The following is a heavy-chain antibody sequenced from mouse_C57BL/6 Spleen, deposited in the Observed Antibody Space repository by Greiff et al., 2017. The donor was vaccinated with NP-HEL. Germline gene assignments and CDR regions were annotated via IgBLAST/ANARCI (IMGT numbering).Heavy chain of an antibody. V-gene: IGHV1-80*01. Sequence: QVQLQQSGAELVKPGASVKISCKASGYAFSSYWMNWVKQRPGKGLEWIGQIYPGDGDTNYNGKFKGKATLTADKSSSTAYMQLSSLTSEDSAVYFCAREGGDYYGSSWGFAYWGQGTLVTVSA. CDR1: GYAFSSYW. CDR2: IYPGDGDT. D-gene: IGHD1-1*01. J-gene: IGHJ3*01. CDR3: AREGGDYYGSSWGFAY.